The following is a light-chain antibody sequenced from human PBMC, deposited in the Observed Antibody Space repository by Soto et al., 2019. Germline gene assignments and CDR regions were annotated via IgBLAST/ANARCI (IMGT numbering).Light chain of an antibody. CDR2: DSS. Sequence: EIVLTQSPATLSLSPGERATLSCRASQTVANYLAWYQQTPGQAPRLLIYDSSNRATGIPPRFSGGGSGTDFALTISSLEPEDCAVYYFQKRMNWTLTFGGGTRVE. CDR3: QKRMNWTLT. CDR1: QTVANY. J-gene: IGKJ4*01. V-gene: IGKV3-11*01.